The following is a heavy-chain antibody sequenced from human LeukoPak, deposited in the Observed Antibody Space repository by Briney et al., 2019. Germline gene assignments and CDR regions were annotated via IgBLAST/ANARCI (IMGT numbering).Heavy chain of an antibody. CDR2: IIPIFGTA. J-gene: IGHJ4*02. V-gene: IGHV1-69*05. CDR3: AREYVWGSYRDYYFDY. CDR1: GGTFSSYA. D-gene: IGHD3-16*02. Sequence: SVKVSCKASGGTFSSYAISWVRQAPGQGLEWMGRIIPIFGTANYAQKFQGRVTITTDESTSTAYMELSSLRPEDTAVYYCAREYVWGSYRDYYFDYWGQGTLVTVSS.